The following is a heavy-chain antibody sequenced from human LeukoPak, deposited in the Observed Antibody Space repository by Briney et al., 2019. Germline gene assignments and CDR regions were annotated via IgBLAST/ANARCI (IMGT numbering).Heavy chain of an antibody. J-gene: IGHJ5*02. CDR3: AQDPPRLNQLVGNWFDP. CDR2: IRYDGSNK. D-gene: IGHD6-6*01. V-gene: IGHV3-30*02. Sequence: PGGSLRLSCAASGFTFSYYGMHWVRQAPGRGLEWVTFIRYDGSNKSYADSVKGRFTISRDNSKNTLYLQMKSLRAEDTAVYYCAQDPPRLNQLVGNWFDPWGQGTLVTVSS. CDR1: GFTFSYYG.